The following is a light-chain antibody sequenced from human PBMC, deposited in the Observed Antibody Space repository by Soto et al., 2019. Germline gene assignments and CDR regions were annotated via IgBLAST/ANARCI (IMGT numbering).Light chain of an antibody. Sequence: EIAMTQSPATLSVSPGERDTLSCSASQSVSSNLAWYQQKPGQAPRLLIYGASTRATGIPARFSGSGSVTEFALTISRLQSEDFAVYYCQQYNTCSYTVGQGTKLEIK. CDR2: GAS. V-gene: IGKV3-15*01. CDR3: QQYNTCSYT. J-gene: IGKJ2*01. CDR1: QSVSSN.